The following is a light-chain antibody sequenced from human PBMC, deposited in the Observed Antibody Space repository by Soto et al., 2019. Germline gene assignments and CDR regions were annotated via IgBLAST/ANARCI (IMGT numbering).Light chain of an antibody. CDR2: GAS. V-gene: IGKV3-20*01. CDR1: QIVRNNY. CDR3: HQYGTSKT. J-gene: IGKJ1*01. Sequence: EILLTQSPGTLSLSPGERATLSCRASQIVRNNYVAWYQHKPGQAPSLLIYGASNRAFDIPDRFSGSGSGTDFTITISRLEPDDFAVYFCHQYGTSKTFGQGTKVEMK.